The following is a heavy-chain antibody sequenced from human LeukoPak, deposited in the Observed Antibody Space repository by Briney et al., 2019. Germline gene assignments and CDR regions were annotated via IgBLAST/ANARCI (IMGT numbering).Heavy chain of an antibody. J-gene: IGHJ4*02. CDR1: GVTLSSYG. CDR2: TSYDGSRE. CDR3: AKDSSRWAFDY. V-gene: IGHV3-30*18. D-gene: IGHD2-2*01. Sequence: GGSLRLSCTISGVTLSSYGWHWVPQAPGKGLEWVTFTSYDGSREYYADSLKGRFTISRDNSKNTIYLQMNSLTTEDTAVYFCAKDSSRWAFDYWGQGTLVTVSS.